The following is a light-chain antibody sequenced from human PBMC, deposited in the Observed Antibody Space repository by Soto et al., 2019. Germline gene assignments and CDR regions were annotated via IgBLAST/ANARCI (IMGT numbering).Light chain of an antibody. V-gene: IGKV4-1*01. CDR3: QQYYSTPYT. CDR1: QSVLYSSNNKNY. Sequence: DIVMTQSPDSLAVSLGERATINCKSSQSVLYSSNNKNYLAWYQQKPGQPPILVIYWASARKSGVPDRFSGSGSGTDFTLTISSLQAEDVAVYYCQQYYSTPYTFGQGTKLEIK. J-gene: IGKJ2*01. CDR2: WAS.